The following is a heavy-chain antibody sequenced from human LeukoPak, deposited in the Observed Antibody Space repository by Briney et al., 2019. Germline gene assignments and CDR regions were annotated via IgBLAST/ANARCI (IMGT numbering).Heavy chain of an antibody. V-gene: IGHV4-34*01. J-gene: IGHJ4*02. CDR1: GGSFSGYY. Sequence: TSETLLLTCAVYGGSFSGYYWSWIRQPPGKGLEWIGEINHSGSTNYNPSLKSRVTISVDTSKNQFSLKLSSVTAADTAVYYCARQTGSGLFILPGGQGTLVTVSS. CDR2: INHSGST. D-gene: IGHD3/OR15-3a*01. CDR3: ARQTGSGLFILP.